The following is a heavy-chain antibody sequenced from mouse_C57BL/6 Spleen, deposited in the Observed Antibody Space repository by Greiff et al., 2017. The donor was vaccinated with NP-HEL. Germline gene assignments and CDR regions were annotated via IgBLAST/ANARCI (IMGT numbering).Heavy chain of an antibody. CDR3: ARQLGRRGFFDY. Sequence: EVKLVESGGGLVQPGGSLSLSCAASGFTFTDYYMSWVRQPPGKALEWLGFIRNKANGYTTEYSASVKGRFTISRDNSQSILYLQMNALRAEDSATYYCARQLGRRGFFDYWGQGTTLTVSS. CDR2: IRNKANGYTT. V-gene: IGHV7-3*01. D-gene: IGHD4-1*02. J-gene: IGHJ2*01. CDR1: GFTFTDYY.